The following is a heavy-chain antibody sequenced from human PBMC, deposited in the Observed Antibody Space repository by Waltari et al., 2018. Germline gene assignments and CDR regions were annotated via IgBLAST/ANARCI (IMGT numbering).Heavy chain of an antibody. Sequence: QVQLVESGGGVVRPGGSLRLCCAASGFTFHTYYLGGIRQAPGKGQELVGYISSNGGYAVYADSVKGRFTISRDNGQKSLFLQVTTLRGDDTGVYYCARVGSIFRVGWFDPWGLGTLVTVSS. V-gene: IGHV3-11*06. CDR3: ARVGSIFRVGWFDP. CDR2: ISSNGGYA. D-gene: IGHD3-9*01. J-gene: IGHJ5*02. CDR1: GFTFHTYY.